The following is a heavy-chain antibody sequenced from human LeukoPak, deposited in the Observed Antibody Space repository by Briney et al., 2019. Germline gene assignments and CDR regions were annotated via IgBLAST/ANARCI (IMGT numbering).Heavy chain of an antibody. V-gene: IGHV4-39*01. Sequence: SETLSLTCNVSGGAVTGSTYYWAWIRQPPGKGLEWIGSMYYSGITYYNPSLKSLVTISVDTSKNQFSLKLSSITAAYTATYHCARHYYDNTGYYYLDYWGQGTLVTVSS. J-gene: IGHJ4*02. CDR3: ARHYYDNTGYYYLDY. D-gene: IGHD3-22*01. CDR1: GGAVTGSTYY. CDR2: MYYSGIT.